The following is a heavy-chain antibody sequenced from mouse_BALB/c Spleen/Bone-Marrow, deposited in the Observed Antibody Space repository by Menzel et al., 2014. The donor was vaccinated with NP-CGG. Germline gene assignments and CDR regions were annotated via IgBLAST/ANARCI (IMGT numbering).Heavy chain of an antibody. CDR1: GYTFTSYW. Sequence: QVQLQQSGAELVKPGASVKLSCKASGYTFTSYWMHWGEAEGLDKALSGLERLISSNGRADYNEKFRSKATLTVDRSSSTAYMQLSSLTSEDSAVYYCARAGGYDGFAYWGQGTLVTVSA. D-gene: IGHD2-2*01. V-gene: IGHV1S81*02. CDR3: ARAGGYDGFAY. J-gene: IGHJ3*01. CDR2: LISSNGRA.